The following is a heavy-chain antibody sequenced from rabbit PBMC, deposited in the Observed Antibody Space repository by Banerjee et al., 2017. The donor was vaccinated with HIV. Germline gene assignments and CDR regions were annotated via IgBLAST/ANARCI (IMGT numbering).Heavy chain of an antibody. J-gene: IGHJ2*01. CDR2: INAVTGKA. CDR3: ARNYVNAFDP. D-gene: IGHD1-1*01. Sequence: QEQLEESGGGLVKPEGSLTLTCKASGFSFSDRDVMCWVRQAPGKGLEWIACINAVTGKAVYASWAKGRFTFSKTSSTTVTLQMTSLTAADTATYFCARNYVNAFDPWGPGTLVTVS. CDR1: GFSFSDRDV. V-gene: IGHV1S45*01.